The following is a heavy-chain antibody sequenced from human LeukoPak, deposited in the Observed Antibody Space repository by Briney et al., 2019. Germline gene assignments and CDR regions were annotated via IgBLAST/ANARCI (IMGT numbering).Heavy chain of an antibody. V-gene: IGHV4-59*01. CDR3: ARDPTGIAAKNAFDI. CDR2: IYYSGST. Sequence: SETLSLTCTVSGGSISSYYWSWIRQPPGKGLEWIGYIYYSGSTNYNPSLKSRVTISVDTSKNQFSLKLSSVIAADTAVYYCARDPTGIAAKNAFDIWGQGTMVTVSS. D-gene: IGHD6-13*01. CDR1: GGSISSYY. J-gene: IGHJ3*02.